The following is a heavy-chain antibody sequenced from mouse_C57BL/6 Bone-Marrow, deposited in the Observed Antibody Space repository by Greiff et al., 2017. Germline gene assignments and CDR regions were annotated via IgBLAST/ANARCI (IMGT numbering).Heavy chain of an antibody. J-gene: IGHJ4*01. V-gene: IGHV1-64*01. Sequence: QVHVKQPGAELVKPGASVKLSCKASGYTFTSYWMHWVKQRPGQGLEWIGMIHPSSGSTNYNEKFKSKATLTVDKSSSTAYMQLSSLTSEDSAVYDGARQLRVHYYAMDYWGQGTSVTVSS. CDR1: GYTFTSYW. D-gene: IGHD3-2*02. CDR2: IHPSSGST. CDR3: ARQLRVHYYAMDY.